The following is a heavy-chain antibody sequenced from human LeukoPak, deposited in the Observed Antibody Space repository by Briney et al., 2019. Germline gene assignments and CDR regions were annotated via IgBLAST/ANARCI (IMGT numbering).Heavy chain of an antibody. CDR2: IYYSGST. D-gene: IGHD3-16*01. Sequence: SETLSLTCTVSGGSISSSSYYWGWNRQPPGKGLEWIGSIYYSGSTYYNPSLKSRVTISVDTSKNQFSLKLSSVTAADTAVYYCARRGGRRFDYWGQGTLVTVSS. V-gene: IGHV4-39*01. J-gene: IGHJ4*02. CDR1: GGSISSSSYY. CDR3: ARRGGRRFDY.